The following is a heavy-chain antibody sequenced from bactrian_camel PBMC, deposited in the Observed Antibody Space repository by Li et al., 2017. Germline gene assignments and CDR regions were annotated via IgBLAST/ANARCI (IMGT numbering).Heavy chain of an antibody. J-gene: IGHJ4*01. Sequence: LVESGGGSVQPGGSLRLSCVGSGYTYTSACMGWIRQAPGKEREGVAVIGSDENRFYADSVKGRFTASRDNAKNTPYLQLNSLKTEDTAMYFCVQGVWYSTYGDIQRHQRGQGTQVTVS. CDR3: VQGVWYSTYGDIQRHQ. CDR2: IGSDENR. D-gene: IGHD7*01. V-gene: IGHV3S67*01. CDR1: GYTYTSAC.